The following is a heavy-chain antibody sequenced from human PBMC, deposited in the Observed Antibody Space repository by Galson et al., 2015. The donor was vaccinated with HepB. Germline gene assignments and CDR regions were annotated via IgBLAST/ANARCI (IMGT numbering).Heavy chain of an antibody. CDR3: ARDIGNYGGVDC. D-gene: IGHD4-11*01. J-gene: IGHJ4*02. CDR2: IWYDGSNK. V-gene: IGHV3-33*08. CDR1: AFAFSSYG. Sequence: SLRLSCAASAFAFSSYGMHWVRQASGKGLECVAVIWYDGSNKYYADSVKGRFTISRDNSKKTLYMQMNSLRAEETAVYYCARDIGNYGGVDCWGQGTLVTVSS.